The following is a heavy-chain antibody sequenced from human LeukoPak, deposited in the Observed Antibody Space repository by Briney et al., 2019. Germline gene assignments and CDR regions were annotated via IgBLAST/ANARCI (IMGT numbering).Heavy chain of an antibody. D-gene: IGHD3-16*02. V-gene: IGHV3-11*04. CDR2: ISSSGSTI. CDR3: ARSRQSLTTPDY. Sequence: GGSLRLSCAASGFTFSDYYMSWIRQAPGNGLEWVSYISSSGSTIYYADSVKGRFTISRDNAKNSLYLQMNSLRAEDTAVYYCARSRQSLTTPDYWGQGTLVTVSS. CDR1: GFTFSDYY. J-gene: IGHJ4*02.